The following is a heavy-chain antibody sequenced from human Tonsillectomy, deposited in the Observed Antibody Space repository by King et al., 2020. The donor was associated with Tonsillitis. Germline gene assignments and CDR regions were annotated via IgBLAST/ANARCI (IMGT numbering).Heavy chain of an antibody. D-gene: IGHD3-22*01. CDR2: ISASGGST. CDR1: GFTFSSYA. V-gene: IGHV3-23*04. J-gene: IGHJ4*02. Sequence: QLVQSGGGLVQPGGSLRLSCAASGFTFSSYAMSWVRQAPGKGLEWVSAISASGGSTYYADSVQGRFTISRDNSKNTLFLQMNSLRAEDTAVYYFARKYYYDSSGYYYLFDYWGQGTLVTVSS. CDR3: ARKYYYDSSGYYYLFDY.